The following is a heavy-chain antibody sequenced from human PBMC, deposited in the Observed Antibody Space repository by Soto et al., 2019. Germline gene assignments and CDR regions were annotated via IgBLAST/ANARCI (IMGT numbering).Heavy chain of an antibody. CDR1: GFTFSSYG. Sequence: GGSLRLSCAASGFTFSSYGMHWVRQAPGKGLEWVAVISYDGSNKYYADSVKGRFTISRDNSKNTLYLQMSSLRAEDTAVYYCARVPKYYYGSGSFYNWFDPWGQGTLVTVSS. CDR2: ISYDGSNK. CDR3: ARVPKYYYGSGSFYNWFDP. D-gene: IGHD3-10*01. J-gene: IGHJ5*02. V-gene: IGHV3-30*03.